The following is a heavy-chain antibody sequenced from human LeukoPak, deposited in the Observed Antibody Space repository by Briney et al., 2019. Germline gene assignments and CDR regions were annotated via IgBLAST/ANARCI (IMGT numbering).Heavy chain of an antibody. CDR2: IYYSGST. CDR1: GGSISSYY. CDR3: ARRSSWLRHFDY. V-gene: IGHV4-59*12. J-gene: IGHJ4*02. Sequence: PSETLSLTCTVSGGSISSYYWSWIRQPPGKGLEWIGYIYYSGSTNYNPSLKSRVTISVDTSKNQFSLKLSSVTAADTAVYYCARRSSWLRHFDYWGQGTLVTVSS. D-gene: IGHD6-13*01.